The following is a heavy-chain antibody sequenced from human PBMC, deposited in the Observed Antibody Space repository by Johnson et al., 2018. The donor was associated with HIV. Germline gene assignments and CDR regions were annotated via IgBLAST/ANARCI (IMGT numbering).Heavy chain of an antibody. CDR1: GFTFINSW. V-gene: IGHV3-74*02. Sequence: VQLVESGGGLVQPGGSLRLSCVASGFTFINSWMHWVRQAPGKGLVWVARINGAGESTTYADAVQVRFTIPRDNAKNKLYLQMNSLRPEDTAVDYCARRDTYYYDSTPGSFDIWGQGTIVTVSS. J-gene: IGHJ3*02. CDR3: ARRDTYYYDSTPGSFDI. D-gene: IGHD3-22*01. CDR2: INGAGEST.